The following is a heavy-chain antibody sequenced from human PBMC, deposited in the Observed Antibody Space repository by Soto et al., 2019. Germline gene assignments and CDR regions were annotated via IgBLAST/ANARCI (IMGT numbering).Heavy chain of an antibody. CDR2: INVGNGNT. CDR3: ATPQDYDGCLDS. Sequence: GASVKVSCKTPGYTFTRYNLHWIRQAPGQRLEWMGWINVGNGNTRYSQKLQGRLTLTRDTPGNTAYLELNSLISEDTAVYYCATPQDYDGCLDSWGQGTLVTVSS. J-gene: IGHJ4*02. D-gene: IGHD3-22*01. CDR1: GYTFTRYN. V-gene: IGHV1-3*01.